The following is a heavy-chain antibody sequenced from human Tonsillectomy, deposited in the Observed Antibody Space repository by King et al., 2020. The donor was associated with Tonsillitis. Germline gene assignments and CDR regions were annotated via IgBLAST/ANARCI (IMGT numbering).Heavy chain of an antibody. Sequence: VQLVESGAEVKKPGESLKISCKGSGYSFTTYWIGWVRQMRGKGLEWMGSIYPGDSDTRYSPSFQGQVTISADKAISTAYPQGRSLKASDTAMYYCARRPGMGRIGPAGAFDIWGQGKMVTVSS. V-gene: IGHV5-51*01. D-gene: IGHD6-13*01. CDR3: ARRPGMGRIGPAGAFDI. J-gene: IGHJ3*02. CDR2: IYPGDSDT. CDR1: GYSFTTYW.